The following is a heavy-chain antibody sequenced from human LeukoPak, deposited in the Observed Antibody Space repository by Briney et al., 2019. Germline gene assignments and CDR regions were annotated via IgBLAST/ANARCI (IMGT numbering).Heavy chain of an antibody. J-gene: IGHJ4*02. D-gene: IGHD3-10*01. V-gene: IGHV1-18*01. CDR3: ARSMIRGATYYFDY. CDR1: GYTFTSYG. CDR2: ISAYNGNT. Sequence: GASVKVSCKASGYTFTSYGISWVRQAPGQGLEWMGWISAYNGNTNYAQKLQGRVTMTTDTSTSTVYMELSSLRSEDTAVHYCARSMIRGATYYFDYWGQGTLVTVSS.